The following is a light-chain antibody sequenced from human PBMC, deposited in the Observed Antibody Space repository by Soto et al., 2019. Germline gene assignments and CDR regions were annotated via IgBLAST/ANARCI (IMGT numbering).Light chain of an antibody. CDR3: QHYKSYPWT. CDR1: QSIDSW. J-gene: IGKJ1*01. V-gene: IGKV1-5*03. CDR2: KAS. Sequence: DIQMTQSPSTLSASVGDRVTITSRASQSIDSWLAWYQQKPGKAPKLLMYKASSLESGVPSRFSGSGSETEFTLTISSLQPDDFATYYCQHYKSYPWTFGQGTKVEIK.